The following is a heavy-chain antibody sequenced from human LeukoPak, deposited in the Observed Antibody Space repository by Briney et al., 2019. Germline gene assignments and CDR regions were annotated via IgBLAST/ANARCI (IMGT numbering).Heavy chain of an antibody. CDR2: IYPGDSHT. Sequence: GKSLKISCMGSGYSFPNYWIGWVRQMPGKGLEWMGIIYPGDSHTSYSPSFQDQVTISVDKSISTAYLQWSSQKPSDTGMYYCARGPYDYTSSAPLGSYNWFHLWRQGSLDSVSS. CDR3: ARGPYDYTSSAPLGSYNWFHL. CDR1: GYSFPNYW. V-gene: IGHV5-51*01. D-gene: IGHD2-2*02. J-gene: IGHJ5*02.